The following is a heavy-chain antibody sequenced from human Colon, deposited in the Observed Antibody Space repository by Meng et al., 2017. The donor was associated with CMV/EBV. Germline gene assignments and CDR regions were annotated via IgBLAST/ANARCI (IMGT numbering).Heavy chain of an antibody. CDR3: ARRCGGDCYLHYGLDV. D-gene: IGHD2-21*01. Sequence: GSLSLSCSVSGDSISSTSSITGNPYYWGWIRQTPGKGLEWIGSIYYRGSTSYNPSLQSRITISIDASKNVFSMRLSSVTAADTAVYYCARRCGGDCYLHYGLDVWGQGTAVTVSS. V-gene: IGHV4-39*01. CDR1: GDSISSTSSITGNPYY. J-gene: IGHJ6*02. CDR2: IYYRGST.